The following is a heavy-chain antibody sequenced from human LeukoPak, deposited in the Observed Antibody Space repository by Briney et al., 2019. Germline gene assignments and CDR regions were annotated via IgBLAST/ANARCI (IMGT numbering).Heavy chain of an antibody. CDR2: IYYSGST. Sequence: SQTLSLTCTVSGGSISSGDYYWSWIRQPPGKGLEWIGYIYYSGSTYYNPSLKSQVTISVDTSKNQFSLKLSSVTAADTAVYYCARGDYCSSTSCYNGYFQHWGQGTLVTVSS. D-gene: IGHD2-2*02. J-gene: IGHJ1*01. CDR3: ARGDYCSSTSCYNGYFQH. CDR1: GGSISSGDYY. V-gene: IGHV4-30-4*08.